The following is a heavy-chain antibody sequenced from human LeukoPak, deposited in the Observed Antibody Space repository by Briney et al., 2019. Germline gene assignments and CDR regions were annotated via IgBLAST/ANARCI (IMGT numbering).Heavy chain of an antibody. D-gene: IGHD3-22*01. CDR1: GFSFSDYW. CDR3: AREYYDNRGYYYVGS. Sequence: PGGSLRLSCAACGFSFSDYWMSWVRQAPGKGLEWVANIKQDGSAKNYADSVKGRFTIYRDNARTSVSLQMNSLRAEDTAVYYCAREYYDNRGYYYVGSWGQGTLVTVSS. CDR2: IKQDGSAK. V-gene: IGHV3-7*01. J-gene: IGHJ5*02.